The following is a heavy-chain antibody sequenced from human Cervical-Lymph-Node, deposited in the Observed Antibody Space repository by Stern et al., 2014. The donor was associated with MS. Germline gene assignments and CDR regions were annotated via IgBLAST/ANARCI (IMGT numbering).Heavy chain of an antibody. CDR1: GFTFNTYA. J-gene: IGHJ4*02. Sequence: EVQLVESGGGLVQPGGSLRLSCAPSGFTFNTYAMSWVRQAPGEGLEWVSAISGGGDFTYYSDSVKGRFTISRDNSKNTLYLQMNSLRADDTALYYCARLRCSGTSCYSTAFDYWGQGTLVTVSS. CDR3: ARLRCSGTSCYSTAFDY. D-gene: IGHD2-15*01. V-gene: IGHV3-23*04. CDR2: ISGGGDFT.